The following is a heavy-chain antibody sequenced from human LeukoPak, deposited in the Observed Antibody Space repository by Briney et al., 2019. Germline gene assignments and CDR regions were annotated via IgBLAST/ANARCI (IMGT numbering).Heavy chain of an antibody. CDR3: ARDRGQWLVDWYFDL. J-gene: IGHJ2*01. CDR1: GGSISSGSYY. Sequence: PSQTLSLTCTVSGGSISSGSYYWSWIRQPAGKGLEWIGRIYTSGSTNYNPSLKSRVTISVDTSKNQFSLKLSSVTAADTAVYDCARDRGQWLVDWYFDLWGRGTLVTVSS. D-gene: IGHD6-19*01. CDR2: IYTSGST. V-gene: IGHV4-61*02.